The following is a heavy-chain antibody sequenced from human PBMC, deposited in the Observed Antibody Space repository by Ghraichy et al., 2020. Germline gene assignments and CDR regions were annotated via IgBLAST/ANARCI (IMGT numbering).Heavy chain of an antibody. J-gene: IGHJ4*02. CDR1: GFTFSSYA. V-gene: IGHV3-23*01. CDR3: AKEFALYGSGSYPLY. CDR2: ISGSGGST. Sequence: GGSLRLSCAASGFTFSSYAMSWVRQAPGKGLEWVAAISGSGGSTYSADSVKGRFTICRDNSKNTLYLQMHSLRAEDTAVYYCAKEFALYGSGSYPLYWGQGTLVTVSS. D-gene: IGHD3-10*01.